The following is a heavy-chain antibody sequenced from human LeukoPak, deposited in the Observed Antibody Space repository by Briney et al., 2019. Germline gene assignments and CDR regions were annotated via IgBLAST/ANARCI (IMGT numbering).Heavy chain of an antibody. V-gene: IGHV3-64*01. J-gene: IGHJ4*02. CDR1: GFTFTNYA. CDR3: ARGLDNWNVYIFDY. Sequence: PGGSLRLSCAASGFTFTNYAMHWVRQAPGKGLEYVSAISYNGGSTYYANSVKGRFTISRDNSKNTLYLQMGSLRAEDMAVYYCARGLDNWNVYIFDYWGLGTLVTVSS. CDR2: ISYNGGST. D-gene: IGHD1-20*01.